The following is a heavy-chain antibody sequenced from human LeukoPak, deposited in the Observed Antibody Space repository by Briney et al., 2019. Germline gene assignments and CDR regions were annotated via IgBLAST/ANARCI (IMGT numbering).Heavy chain of an antibody. D-gene: IGHD3-22*01. CDR1: GFTFSNAW. CDR2: IKSKTDGGTL. CDR3: TTGYHFDTSGYYYSDY. J-gene: IGHJ4*02. V-gene: IGHV3-15*01. Sequence: GGSLRLSCAASGFTFSNAWMSWVRQAPGKGLEWVGRIKSKTDGGTLDYAAPVKSRFTISRDDSKNTLYLQMNSLKTEDTAVYFCTTGYHFDTSGYYYSDYWGQGTLVTVSS.